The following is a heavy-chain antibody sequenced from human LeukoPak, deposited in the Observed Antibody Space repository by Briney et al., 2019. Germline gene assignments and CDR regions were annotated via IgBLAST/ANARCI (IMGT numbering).Heavy chain of an antibody. CDR3: ARGYYYDSSGYYNSYWFDP. D-gene: IGHD3-22*01. CDR2: VSSSSSYI. V-gene: IGHV3-21*01. Sequence: GGSLRLSCTASGFTFGDYAMTWVRQAPGKGLEWVSSVSSSSSYIYYADSVKGRFTISRDNAKNSLYLQMNSLRAEDTAVYYCARGYYYDSSGYYNSYWFDPWGQGTLVTVSS. CDR1: GFTFGDYA. J-gene: IGHJ5*02.